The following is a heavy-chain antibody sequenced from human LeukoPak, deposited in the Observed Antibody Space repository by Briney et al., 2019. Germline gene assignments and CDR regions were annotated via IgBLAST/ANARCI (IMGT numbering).Heavy chain of an antibody. CDR2: VSDSGGKT. Sequence: GGSLRLSCAASGFTFSSYAMNWVRQAPGKGLEWVSSVSDSGGKTYYAASVKGRFTISRDNSKNTLYLQMNSLRADDTAVYYCARGRGFDYWGQGTLVTVSS. J-gene: IGHJ4*02. CDR3: ARGRGFDY. CDR1: GFTFSSYA. V-gene: IGHV3-23*01.